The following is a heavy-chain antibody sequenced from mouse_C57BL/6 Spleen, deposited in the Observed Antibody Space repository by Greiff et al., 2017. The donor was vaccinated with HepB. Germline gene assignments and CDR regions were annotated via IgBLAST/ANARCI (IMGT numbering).Heavy chain of an antibody. CDR3: ARGTITTRYFDV. D-gene: IGHD1-1*01. CDR2: IDPSDSYT. V-gene: IGHV1-69*01. J-gene: IGHJ1*03. Sequence: VQLQQPGAELVMPGASVKLSCKASGYTFTSYWMHWVKQRPGQGLEWIGEIDPSDSYTNYNQKFKGKSTLTVDKSSSTAYMQLSSLTSEDSAVYYCARGTITTRYFDVWGTGTTVTVSS. CDR1: GYTFTSYW.